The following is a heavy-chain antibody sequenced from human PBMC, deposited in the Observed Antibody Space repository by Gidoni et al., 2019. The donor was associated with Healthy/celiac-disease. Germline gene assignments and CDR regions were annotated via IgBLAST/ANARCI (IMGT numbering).Heavy chain of an antibody. D-gene: IGHD3-22*01. CDR2: IIPIFGTA. J-gene: IGHJ1*01. Sequence: QVQLVQSGAEVKKPGSSVKVSCKASGGTFSSYAIRWVRQAPGQGPEWMGGIIPIFGTANYAQKFQGRVTITADESTSTAYMELSSLRSEDTAVYYCARPQEDYYDSSGYYPEYFQHWGQGTLVTVSS. V-gene: IGHV1-69*01. CDR3: ARPQEDYYDSSGYYPEYFQH. CDR1: GGTFSSYA.